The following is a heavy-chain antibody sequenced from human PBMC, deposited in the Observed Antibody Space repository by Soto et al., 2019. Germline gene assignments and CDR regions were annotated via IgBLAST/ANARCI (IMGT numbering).Heavy chain of an antibody. CDR2: MNPNSGDT. CDR3: ARDRSGSSGYGY. CDR1: GYTFSDHD. Sequence: ASVKVSCKASGYTFSDHDINWVRQATGQGPEWLGWMNPNSGDTGYAQNFQGRVTMTRDNSIRTAYMELRSLRSDDTAVYYCARDRSGSSGYGYWGQGTLVTVSS. V-gene: IGHV1-8*01. J-gene: IGHJ4*02. D-gene: IGHD3-22*01.